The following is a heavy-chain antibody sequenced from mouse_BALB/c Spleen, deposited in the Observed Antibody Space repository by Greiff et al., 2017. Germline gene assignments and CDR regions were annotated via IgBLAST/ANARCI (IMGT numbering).Heavy chain of an antibody. D-gene: IGHD2-4*01. J-gene: IGHJ4*01. V-gene: IGHV14-3*02. CDR3: ARGYEYDAMDY. CDR1: GFNIKDTY. Sequence: VQLQQSGAELVKPGASVKLSCTASGFNIKDTYMHWVKQRPEQGLEWIGRIDPANGNTKYDPKFQGKATITADTSSNTAYLQLSSLTSEDTAVYYCARGYEYDAMDYWGQGTSVTVSS. CDR2: IDPANGNT.